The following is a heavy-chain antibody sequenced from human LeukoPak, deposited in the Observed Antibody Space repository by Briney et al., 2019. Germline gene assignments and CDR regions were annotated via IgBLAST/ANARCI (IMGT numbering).Heavy chain of an antibody. J-gene: IGHJ6*03. Sequence: GASVKGSCKASGYTFTGYYMHWVRQAPGQGREWMGWINPNSGGTNYAQKFQGGVTMTRDTSISTAYMELSRLRSDDTAVYYCARTIAAAGTLFDYYYYMDVWGKGTTVTVSS. D-gene: IGHD6-13*01. V-gene: IGHV1-2*02. CDR1: GYTFTGYY. CDR3: ARTIAAAGTLFDYYYYMDV. CDR2: INPNSGGT.